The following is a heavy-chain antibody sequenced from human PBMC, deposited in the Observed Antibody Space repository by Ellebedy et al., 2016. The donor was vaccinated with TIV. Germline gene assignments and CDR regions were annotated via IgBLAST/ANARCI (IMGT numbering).Heavy chain of an antibody. CDR3: AGDPYWENWKYRGNWFDP. D-gene: IGHD1-7*01. Sequence: MPSETLSLTCTVSGGSISSSSYYWGWIRQPPGKGLEWIGSIYYSGSTYYNPSLKSRVTISVDTSKNQFSLELTSVTAADTAVYYCAGDPYWENWKYRGNWFDPWGQGTLVTVSS. J-gene: IGHJ5*02. V-gene: IGHV4-39*07. CDR1: GGSISSSSYY. CDR2: IYYSGST.